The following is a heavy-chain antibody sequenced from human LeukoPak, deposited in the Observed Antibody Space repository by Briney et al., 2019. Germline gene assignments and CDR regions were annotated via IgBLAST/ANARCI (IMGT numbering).Heavy chain of an antibody. CDR3: AREPQQMVRSDNWFDS. CDR2: ISSYNTNR. Sequence: ASVKVSCKTSGYTFTNFGLSWLRQAPGQGLEWIGWISSYNTNRKYAHKFQGRVTMTTDTSTNTGYMELRSLKSDDTAVYYCAREPQQMVRSDNWFDSWGQATLVSVSS. V-gene: IGHV1-18*01. D-gene: IGHD6-13*01. J-gene: IGHJ5*01. CDR1: GYTFTNFG.